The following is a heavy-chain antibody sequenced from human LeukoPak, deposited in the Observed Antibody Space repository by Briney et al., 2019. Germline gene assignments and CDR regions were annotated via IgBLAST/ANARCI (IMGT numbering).Heavy chain of an antibody. J-gene: IGHJ5*02. CDR2: IYYSGST. Sequence: SETLSLTCTVSGGSISSSSHYWGWIRQPPGKGLEWIGSIYYSGSTYYNPSLKSRVTISVDTSKNQFSLKLSSMTAADTAVYYCAADSSSHNWFDPWGRGTLVTVSS. CDR3: AADSSSHNWFDP. V-gene: IGHV4-39*01. CDR1: GGSISSSSHY. D-gene: IGHD6-13*01.